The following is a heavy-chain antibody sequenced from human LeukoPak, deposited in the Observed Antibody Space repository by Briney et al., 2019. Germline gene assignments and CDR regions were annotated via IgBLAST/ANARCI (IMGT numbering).Heavy chain of an antibody. Sequence: ASVKVSCKASGYTFTGYYMHWVRQAPGQGLEWMGWINPNSGGTNYAQKFQGRVTMTRDTSISTAYMELSRLRSDDTAVYYCARSRSFGTMVRGVTXXXXXWXXXTXXTVSXXXXSAPXVFD. CDR2: INPNSGGT. J-gene: IGHJ4*01. CDR3: ARSRSFGTMVRGVTXXXXXWXXXTXXTVSXXXXSAPXVFD. V-gene: IGHV1-2*02. D-gene: IGHD3-10*01. CDR1: GYTFTGYY.